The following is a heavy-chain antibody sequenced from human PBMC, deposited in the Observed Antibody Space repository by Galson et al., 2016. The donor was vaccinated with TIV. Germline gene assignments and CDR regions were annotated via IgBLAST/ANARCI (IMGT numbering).Heavy chain of an antibody. CDR3: ARDGWGSYYAFRSGYYDY. Sequence: SLRLSCAASGFTFSAYAMHWVRQAPGKGLEWVAVISYDGSNNKYYADSVKGRFTISRDNSKNTLYLQMNSLRPEDTAVYYCARDGWGSYYAFRSGYYDYWGQGTLVTVSS. D-gene: IGHD3-3*01. J-gene: IGHJ4*02. CDR2: ISYDGSNNK. V-gene: IGHV3-30*01. CDR1: GFTFSAYA.